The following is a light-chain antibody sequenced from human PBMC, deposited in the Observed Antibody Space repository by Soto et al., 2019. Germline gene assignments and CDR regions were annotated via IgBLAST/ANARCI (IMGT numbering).Light chain of an antibody. V-gene: IGLV2-14*01. CDR3: SSYTSINPLV. CDR2: EVS. Sequence: QSVLTQPACGSGSPGQSITISCTGTSSDVGGYNYVSWYQQHPGKAPNLMIYEVSNRPSGVSNRFSGSKSGNTASLTISGLQAEDEADYYCSSYTSINPLVFGTGTKVTVL. CDR1: SSDVGGYNY. J-gene: IGLJ1*01.